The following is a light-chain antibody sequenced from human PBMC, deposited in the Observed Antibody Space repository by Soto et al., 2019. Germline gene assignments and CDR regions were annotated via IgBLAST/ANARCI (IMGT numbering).Light chain of an antibody. CDR1: QSVSSY. CDR2: DAS. J-gene: IGKJ5*01. V-gene: IGKV3-11*01. Sequence: EIVVTQSPATLSLSPGERATLSCRASQSVSSYLAWYQQKPGQAPRLLIYDASNRATGIPARFSGSGSGTDFTLTISSLEPEDFAVYYCQQRSNWPTFGQGTRL. CDR3: QQRSNWPT.